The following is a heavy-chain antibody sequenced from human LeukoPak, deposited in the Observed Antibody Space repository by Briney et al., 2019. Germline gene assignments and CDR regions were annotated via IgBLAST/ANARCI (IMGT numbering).Heavy chain of an antibody. Sequence: PGGSLRLSCAASGFTFSSYGMHWVRQAPGKGLEWVTAISYDGSNTYYVDSVKGRFTISRDNSKNTLSLQMNSLRPEDAAVCYCAKGGGGWFKIDYWGQGTLVTVSS. CDR3: AKGGGGWFKIDY. D-gene: IGHD6-19*01. J-gene: IGHJ4*02. V-gene: IGHV3-30*18. CDR2: ISYDGSNT. CDR1: GFTFSSYG.